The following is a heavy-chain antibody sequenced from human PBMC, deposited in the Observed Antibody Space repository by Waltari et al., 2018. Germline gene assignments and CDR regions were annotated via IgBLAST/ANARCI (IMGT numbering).Heavy chain of an antibody. CDR2: ITPTNGGT. D-gene: IGHD5-18*01. CDR3: LRGQGYSYGHDF. CDR1: GYSFSDYY. J-gene: IGHJ4*02. V-gene: IGHV1-2*02. Sequence: QVQLVQSGADVKKPGASVVVSCEVSGYSFSDYYIHWVRQAPGQGLEGMGWITPTNGGTEYAQQFQGRVTMTRDPSINTAYMELSSLQSDDTAVYYCLRGQGYSYGHDFWGQGTLVTVSS.